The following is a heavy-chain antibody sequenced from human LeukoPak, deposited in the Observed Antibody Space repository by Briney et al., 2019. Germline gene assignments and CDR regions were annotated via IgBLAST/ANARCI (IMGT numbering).Heavy chain of an antibody. D-gene: IGHD3-22*01. V-gene: IGHV3-23*01. CDR1: GFTFSSYA. Sequence: GGSLRLSCAASGFTFSSYAMSWVRQAPGKGLEWVSAINGSGGSTYYADSVKGRFTISRDNSKNTLYLQMNSLRAEDTAVYYCAKEVTYYYDSSGYYFGGGVDYWGQGTLVTVSS. J-gene: IGHJ4*02. CDR2: INGSGGST. CDR3: AKEVTYYYDSSGYYFGGGVDY.